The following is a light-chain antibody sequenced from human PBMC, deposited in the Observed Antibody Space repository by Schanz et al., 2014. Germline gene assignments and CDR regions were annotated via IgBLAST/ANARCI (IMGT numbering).Light chain of an antibody. Sequence: DIQMTQSPSSLSASVGDRVTITCRASQSITNYVNWYQQKPGKVPEVLIYAASSLQSGVPSRFSGSGSRTDFTLTISSLEPEDFAVYYCQQRDNWGLTFGGGTRVEIK. CDR1: QSITNY. V-gene: IGKV1-39*01. J-gene: IGKJ4*01. CDR2: AAS. CDR3: QQRDNWGLT.